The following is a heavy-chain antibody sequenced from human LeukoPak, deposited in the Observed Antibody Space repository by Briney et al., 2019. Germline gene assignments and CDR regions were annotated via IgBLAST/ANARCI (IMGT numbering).Heavy chain of an antibody. CDR2: IIPIFGTA. D-gene: IGHD1-26*01. J-gene: IGHJ6*03. V-gene: IGHV1-69*01. CDR3: ARVGGWGRGSRLGLYYYYYMDV. Sequence: GASVKVSCKASGGTFSSYAISWVRQAPGQGLEWMGGIIPIFGTANYAQKFQGRVTITADESTSTAYMELSSLRSEDTAVYYCARVGGWGRGSRLGLYYYYYMDVWGKGTTVTVSS. CDR1: GGTFSSYA.